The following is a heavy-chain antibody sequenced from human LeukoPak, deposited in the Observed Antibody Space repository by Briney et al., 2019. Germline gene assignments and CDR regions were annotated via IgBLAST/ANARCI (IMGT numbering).Heavy chain of an antibody. CDR1: GSTFSSYG. D-gene: IGHD3-22*01. CDR2: ISYDGSNK. J-gene: IGHJ4*02. Sequence: PGRSLRLSCAASGSTFSSYGMHWVRPAPGKGLEWVAVISYDGSNKYYADSVKGRFTISRDNSKNTLYLQMNSLRAEDTAVYYCAKGLWDSSGYYYSPGVYWGQGTLVTVSS. V-gene: IGHV3-30*18. CDR3: AKGLWDSSGYYYSPGVY.